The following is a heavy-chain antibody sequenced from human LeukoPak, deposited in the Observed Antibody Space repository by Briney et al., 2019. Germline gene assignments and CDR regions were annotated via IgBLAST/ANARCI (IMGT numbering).Heavy chain of an antibody. D-gene: IGHD6-13*01. V-gene: IGHV4-39*01. J-gene: IGHJ4*02. Sequence: SETLSLTCTVSGGSISSTSYYWGWIRQPPGKGLECIGSIYYSGKTYYNPSLKSRVTISVDTSKNQFSLKLSSVTAADTAVYYCARHKQGYTTSWFYCGQGALCTVSS. CDR3: ARHKQGYTTSWFY. CDR1: GGSISSTSYY. CDR2: IYYSGKT.